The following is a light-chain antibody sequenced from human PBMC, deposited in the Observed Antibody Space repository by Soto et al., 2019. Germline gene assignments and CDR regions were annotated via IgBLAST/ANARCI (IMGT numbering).Light chain of an antibody. CDR2: DAS. Sequence: EIVLTQSPGTLSLSPRERSTLXXRASQSVSSSYLAWYQQKPGQAPXLLIYDASNRATGIPARVSGSGSGTDFTLTISSLEPEDCAVYYCQQRSNWPLTFGGGTKV. CDR3: QQRSNWPLT. CDR1: QSVSSSY. J-gene: IGKJ4*01. V-gene: IGKV3D-20*02.